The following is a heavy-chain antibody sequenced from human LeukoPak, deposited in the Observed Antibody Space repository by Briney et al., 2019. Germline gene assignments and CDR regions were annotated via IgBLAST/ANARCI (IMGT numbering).Heavy chain of an antibody. CDR3: AKDYWSSSSWYKARYFDY. J-gene: IGHJ4*02. CDR1: GFTFSMCS. Sequence: GGSLRLSCAASGFTFSMCSMNWVRQAPGKGLEWVSYISGSSSPIHYADSVKGRFTISRDNAKNSLYLQMNSLRVEDTAVYYCAKDYWSSSSWYKARYFDYWGQGTLVTVSS. CDR2: ISGSSSPI. V-gene: IGHV3-48*01. D-gene: IGHD6-13*01.